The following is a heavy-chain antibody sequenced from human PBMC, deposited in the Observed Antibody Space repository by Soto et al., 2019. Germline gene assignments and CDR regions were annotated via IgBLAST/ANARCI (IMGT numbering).Heavy chain of an antibody. CDR3: VRESAPSGPNYFDT. V-gene: IGHV4-30-2*01. J-gene: IGHJ5*02. CDR1: GGSITLGPSS. Sequence: PSEPLSLTCSVSGGSITLGPSSWNWVRQPPGKGLEWIAYISHSGSTYYNPSLKGRVTVSVDRSKNQFSLKLDSVSAADTAIYYCVRESAPSGPNYFDTWGPGTLVTVSS. D-gene: IGHD6-13*01. CDR2: ISHSGST.